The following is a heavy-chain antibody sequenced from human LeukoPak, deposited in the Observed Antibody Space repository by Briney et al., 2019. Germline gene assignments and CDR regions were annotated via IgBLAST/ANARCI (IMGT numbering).Heavy chain of an antibody. D-gene: IGHD1-1*01. J-gene: IGHJ6*03. CDR2: FYSSGST. Sequence: GGSLRLSCAVSGFTVSSNYMGWVRQAPGKGLEWVSVFYSSGSTYYADSVKSRFTISRDNSENTLFLQMNTLRAEDTAVYYCARLEKKSYYYMDVWGKGTTVTVSS. V-gene: IGHV3-53*01. CDR1: GFTVSSNY. CDR3: ARLEKKSYYYMDV.